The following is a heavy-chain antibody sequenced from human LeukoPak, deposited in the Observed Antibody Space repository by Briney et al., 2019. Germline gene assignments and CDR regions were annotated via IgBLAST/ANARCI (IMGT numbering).Heavy chain of an antibody. CDR1: GYTFTNYD. V-gene: IGHV1-8*01. J-gene: IGHJ4*02. CDR3: ARGPPPHCSGGSCYSWGFVGY. CDR2: MNPNSGNT. Sequence: ASVKVSCKASGYTFTNYDINWVRQATGQGLEWMGWMNPNSGNTGYAQKFQGRVTMTRDTSISTAYMELSSLRSEDTAVYYCARGPPPHCSGGSCYSWGFVGYRGQGTLVTVSS. D-gene: IGHD2-15*01.